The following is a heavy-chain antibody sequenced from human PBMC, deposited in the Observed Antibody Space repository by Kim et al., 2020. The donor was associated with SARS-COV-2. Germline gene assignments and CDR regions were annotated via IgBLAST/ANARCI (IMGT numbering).Heavy chain of an antibody. J-gene: IGHJ6*02. Sequence: GGSLRLSCAASGFDFGTHSMNWVRQAPGKGLEWVSSIGGASNYIYYADSVQGRFTISRDNAKNSLYLQMNSLRAEDTAVYYCARGGYCSSTSCYFYYYALDVWGQGTTVTVSS. D-gene: IGHD2-2*01. CDR3: ARGGYCSSTSCYFYYYALDV. V-gene: IGHV3-21*01. CDR1: GFDFGTHS. CDR2: IGGASNYI.